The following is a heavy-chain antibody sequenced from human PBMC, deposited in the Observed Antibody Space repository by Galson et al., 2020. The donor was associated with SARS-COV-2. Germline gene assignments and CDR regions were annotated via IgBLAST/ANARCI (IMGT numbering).Heavy chain of an antibody. CDR1: GGSISSGSYY. Sequence: SETLSLTCTASGGSISSGSYYWSWIRQPAGKGLEWIGRIYTSGSTNYNPSLKSRVTISVDTSKNQFSLKLSSVTAADTAVYYCARDGGGYCSSTSCYAIDPWGQGTLVTVSS. CDR2: IYTSGST. D-gene: IGHD2-2*01. CDR3: ARDGGGYCSSTSCYAIDP. V-gene: IGHV4-61*02. J-gene: IGHJ5*02.